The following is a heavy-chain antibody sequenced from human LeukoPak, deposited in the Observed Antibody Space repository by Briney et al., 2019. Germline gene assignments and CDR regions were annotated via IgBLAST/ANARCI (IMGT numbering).Heavy chain of an antibody. J-gene: IGHJ4*02. V-gene: IGHV3-23*01. CDR1: GFTFSSYA. D-gene: IGHD4-17*01. CDR3: AREKLDYGDYESQEGGYFDY. Sequence: PGGSLRLSCAASGFTFSSYAMSWVRQAPGKGLEWVSAISGSGGSTYYADSVKGRFTISRDNSKNTLYLQMNSLRAEDTAVYYCAREKLDYGDYESQEGGYFDYWGQGTLVTVSS. CDR2: ISGSGGST.